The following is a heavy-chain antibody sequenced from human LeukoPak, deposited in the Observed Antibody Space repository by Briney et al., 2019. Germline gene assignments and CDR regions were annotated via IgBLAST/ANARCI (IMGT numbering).Heavy chain of an antibody. D-gene: IGHD2-2*01. CDR1: GFTFSSYS. J-gene: IGHJ6*02. CDR3: ARGHYHLDV. V-gene: IGHV3-7*01. CDR2: INLDGGEK. Sequence: GGSLRLSCAASGFTFSSYSMNWVRQAPGKGLEWVANINLDGGEKFYVDSVKGRFTISRDNAENSLSLEMRSLRVEDTAVYFCARGHYHLDVWGQGTTVAVPS.